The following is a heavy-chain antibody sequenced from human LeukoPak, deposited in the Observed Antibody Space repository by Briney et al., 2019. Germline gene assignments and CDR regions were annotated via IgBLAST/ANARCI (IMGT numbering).Heavy chain of an antibody. CDR1: GFTLSSYW. V-gene: IGHV3-53*05. CDR2: IYSGGDT. D-gene: IGHD3-22*01. Sequence: GGSLRLSCAASGFTLSSYWMSWVRQAPGKGLEWVSVIYSGGDTYYADSVKGRFTISRDNAKNSLYLQMNSLRAEDTALYYCAKDIKHRAKYYYDSSGSCGGLPDYWGQGTLVTVSS. CDR3: AKDIKHRAKYYYDSSGSCGGLPDY. J-gene: IGHJ4*02.